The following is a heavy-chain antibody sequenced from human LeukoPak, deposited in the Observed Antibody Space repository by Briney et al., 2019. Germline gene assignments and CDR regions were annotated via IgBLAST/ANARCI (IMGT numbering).Heavy chain of an antibody. V-gene: IGHV3-11*05. J-gene: IGHJ4*02. CDR2: ISSSSSYT. Sequence: GGSLRLSCAASGFTFSDYYMSWIRQAPGKGLEWVSYISSSSSYTNYADSVKGRFTISRDNAKNSLYLQMNSLRAEDTAVYYCARVGPYSSSWYYFDYWGQGTLVTVAS. CDR3: ARVGPYSSSWYYFDY. CDR1: GFTFSDYY. D-gene: IGHD6-13*01.